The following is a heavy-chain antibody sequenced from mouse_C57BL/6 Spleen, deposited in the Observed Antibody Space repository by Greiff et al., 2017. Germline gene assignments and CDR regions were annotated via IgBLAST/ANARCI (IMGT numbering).Heavy chain of an antibody. CDR2: IDPENGDT. CDR1: GFNIKDDY. CDR3: TTRYDYDAYYFDY. D-gene: IGHD2-4*01. Sequence: EVKLMESGAELVRPGASVKLSCTASGFNIKDDYMHWVKQRPEQGLEWIGWIDPENGDTEYASKFQGKATITADTSSNTAYLQLSSLTSEDTAVYYCTTRYDYDAYYFDYWGQGTTLTVSS. J-gene: IGHJ2*01. V-gene: IGHV14-4*01.